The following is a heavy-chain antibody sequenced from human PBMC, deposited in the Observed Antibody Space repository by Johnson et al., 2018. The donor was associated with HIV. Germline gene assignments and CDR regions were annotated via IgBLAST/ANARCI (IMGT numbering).Heavy chain of an antibody. J-gene: IGHJ3*02. Sequence: QVQLVESGGGVVQPGRSLRLSCAASGFTFSSYAMHWVRQAPGKGLEWVAVISYDGSNKYYADSVKGRFTISRDISKNTLYLQMNSLKTEDTAVYYCTTDGRYWIVGATRDAFDIWGQGTMVTVSS. V-gene: IGHV3-30*14. CDR3: TTDGRYWIVGATRDAFDI. D-gene: IGHD1-26*01. CDR2: ISYDGSNK. CDR1: GFTFSSYA.